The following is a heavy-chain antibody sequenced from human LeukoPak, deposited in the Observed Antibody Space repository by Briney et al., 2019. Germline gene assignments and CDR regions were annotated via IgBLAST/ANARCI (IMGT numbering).Heavy chain of an antibody. D-gene: IGHD4-17*01. CDR2: IYYSGST. CDR1: GGSISSYY. J-gene: IGHJ4*02. Sequence: SETLSLTCTVSGGSISSYYWSWIRQPPGRGLEWIGYIYYSGSTNHNPSLKSRVTISVDTSKNQFSLKLSSVTAAYTAVYYCARGSYGDYPFDYWGQGTLVTVSS. CDR3: ARGSYGDYPFDY. V-gene: IGHV4-59*01.